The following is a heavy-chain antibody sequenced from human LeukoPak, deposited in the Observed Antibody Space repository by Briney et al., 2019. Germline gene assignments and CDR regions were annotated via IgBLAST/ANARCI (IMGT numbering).Heavy chain of an antibody. CDR3: ARARRFLEWFDYYYYMDV. CDR1: GYTFTGYY. Sequence: ASVKVSCKASGYTFTGYYMHRVRQAPGQGLEWMGWINPNSGGTNYAQKFQGRVTMTRDTSISTAYMELSRLRSDDTAVYYCARARRFLEWFDYYYYMDVWGKGTTVTVSS. D-gene: IGHD3-3*01. J-gene: IGHJ6*03. V-gene: IGHV1-2*02. CDR2: INPNSGGT.